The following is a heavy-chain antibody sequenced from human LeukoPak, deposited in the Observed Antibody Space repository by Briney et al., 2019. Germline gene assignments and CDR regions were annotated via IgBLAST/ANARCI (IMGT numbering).Heavy chain of an antibody. V-gene: IGHV4-4*07. CDR2: IYTSGST. CDR3: ARDRPLYYDTLTGYPPNDYYYYYYMDV. Sequence: SETLSLTCTVSGGSISSYYWSWIRQPAGKGLEWIGRIYTSGSTNYNPSLKSRVTMSVDTSKNQFSLKLSSVTAADTAVYYCARDRPLYYDTLTGYPPNDYYYYYYMDVWGKGTTVTISS. J-gene: IGHJ6*03. D-gene: IGHD3-9*01. CDR1: GGSISSYY.